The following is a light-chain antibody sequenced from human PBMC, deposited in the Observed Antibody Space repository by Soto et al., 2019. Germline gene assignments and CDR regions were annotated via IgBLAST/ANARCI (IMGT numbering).Light chain of an antibody. Sequence: EIVLTQSPGTLSLSPGERATLSCRASQSVSSSYLAWYQQKTGQAPRLLIYDASNRANGIPARFSGSGSRKDFNLTISSLEHEDFAVYYCQQSSNWPPTFGQGTRLEI. CDR2: DAS. V-gene: IGKV3-11*01. CDR1: QSVSSSY. J-gene: IGKJ5*01. CDR3: QQSSNWPPT.